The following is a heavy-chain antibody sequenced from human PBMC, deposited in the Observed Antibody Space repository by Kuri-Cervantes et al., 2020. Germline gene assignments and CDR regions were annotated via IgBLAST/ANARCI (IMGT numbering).Heavy chain of an antibody. V-gene: IGHV3-30-3*01. CDR2: ISYDGSNK. D-gene: IGHD5-18*01. CDR3: ARPQSPGYSHGSNFDY. CDR1: GFTFSSYA. Sequence: LPLTCAASGFTFSSYAIHWVRQAPGKGLEWVAVISYDGSNKYYADSVKGRFTISRDNSKNTLYLQMNSLRAEDTAVYYCARPQSPGYSHGSNFDYWGQGTLVTVSS. J-gene: IGHJ4*02.